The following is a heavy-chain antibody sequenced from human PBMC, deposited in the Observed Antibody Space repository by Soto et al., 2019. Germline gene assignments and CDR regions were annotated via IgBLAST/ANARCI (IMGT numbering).Heavy chain of an antibody. D-gene: IGHD6-19*01. CDR2: ISGSGGST. V-gene: IGHV3-23*01. CDR1: GFTFSSYA. J-gene: IGHJ4*02. CDR3: AKAERGISGPTGY. Sequence: EVQLLESGGGLVQPGGSLRLSCAGSGFTFSSYAMSWVRQAPGKGLEWVSAISGSGGSTFYADSVKGRFTISRDNSKNTLYLQMNSLRAEDTAVYYCAKAERGISGPTGYWGQGTLVTVSS.